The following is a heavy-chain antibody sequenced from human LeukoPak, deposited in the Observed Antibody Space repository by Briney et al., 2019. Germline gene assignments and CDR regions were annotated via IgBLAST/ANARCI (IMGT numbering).Heavy chain of an antibody. D-gene: IGHD3-10*01. CDR2: INPSGGST. Sequence: ASVKVSCKASGYTFTSYYMHWVRQAPGQGLEWMGIINPSGGSTGYAQKFQGRVTMTRDTSTSTVYMELSSLRSEDTAVYYCARDPATYYYGSGSYSIYGMDVWGQGTTVTVSS. CDR1: GYTFTSYY. CDR3: ARDPATYYYGSGSYSIYGMDV. V-gene: IGHV1-46*01. J-gene: IGHJ6*02.